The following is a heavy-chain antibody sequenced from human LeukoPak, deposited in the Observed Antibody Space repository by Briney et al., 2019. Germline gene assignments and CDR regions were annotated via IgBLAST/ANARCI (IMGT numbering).Heavy chain of an antibody. CDR3: ARAVSSGWYVNWFDP. D-gene: IGHD6-19*01. CDR1: GFTFDDYA. CDR2: ISWNSGSI. V-gene: IGHV3-9*01. Sequence: PGGSLRLSCAASGFTFDDYAMHWVRQAPGKGLEWVSGISWNSGSIGYADSVKGRFTISRDNAKNSLYLQMNSLRAEDTAVYYCARAVSSGWYVNWFDPWGQGTLVTVSS. J-gene: IGHJ5*02.